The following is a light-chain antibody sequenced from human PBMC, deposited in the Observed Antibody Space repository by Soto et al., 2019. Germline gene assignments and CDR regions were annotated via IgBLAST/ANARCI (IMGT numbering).Light chain of an antibody. J-gene: IGKJ5*01. CDR1: QSVSSSY. CDR2: GAS. V-gene: IGKV3-20*01. Sequence: EIVLTQSPGTLSLSPGEGATLSCRATQSVSSSYLAGYQQKPGRAPRLLIYGASNRATGIPDRFSGSGSGTDFTLTISRLEPEDFAVYYCQQYGSSPITFGQGTRLEIK. CDR3: QQYGSSPIT.